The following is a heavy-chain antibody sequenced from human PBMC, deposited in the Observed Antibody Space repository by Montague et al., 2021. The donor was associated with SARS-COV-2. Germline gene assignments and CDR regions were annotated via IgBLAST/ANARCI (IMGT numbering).Heavy chain of an antibody. CDR1: GFIFTNYP. CDR3: ARDRVWFGELSPYYYDMDV. J-gene: IGHJ6*02. D-gene: IGHD3-10*01. Sequence: SLRLSCAASGFIFTNYPMHWVRQAPAKGLEWVAVISYEGSNTYYADSVKGRFTISRDFSKNTLYLQMNSLRAEDTAVYYCARDRVWFGELSPYYYDMDVWGQGTPVTVSS. CDR2: ISYEGSNT. V-gene: IGHV3-30*04.